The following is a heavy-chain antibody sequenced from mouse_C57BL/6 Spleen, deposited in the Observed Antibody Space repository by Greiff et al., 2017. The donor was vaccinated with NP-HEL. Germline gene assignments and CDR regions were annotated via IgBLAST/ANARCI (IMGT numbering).Heavy chain of an antibody. CDR3: ARSISPYDYDEAY. D-gene: IGHD2-4*01. CDR1: GYTFTSYW. CDR2: IHPNSGST. J-gene: IGHJ3*01. Sequence: VQLQQPGAELVKPGASVKLSCKASGYTFTSYWMHWVKQRPGQGLEWIGMIHPNSGSTNYNEKFKSKATLTVDKSSSTAYMQLSSLTSEDSAVYYCARSISPYDYDEAYWGQGTLVTVSA. V-gene: IGHV1-64*01.